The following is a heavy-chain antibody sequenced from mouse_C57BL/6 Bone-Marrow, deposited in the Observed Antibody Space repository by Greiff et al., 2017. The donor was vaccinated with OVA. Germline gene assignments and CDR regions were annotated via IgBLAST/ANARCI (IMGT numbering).Heavy chain of an antibody. CDR2: IYPGNSDT. V-gene: IGHV1-5*01. CDR3: TRRELIYYYGSSSAWFAY. D-gene: IGHD1-1*01. CDR1: GYTFTSYW. Sequence: VHVKQSGTVLARPGASVKMSCKTSGYTFTSYWMHWVKQRPGQGLEWIGAIYPGNSDTSYNQKFKGKAKLTAVTSASTAYMELSSLTNEDSAVYYCTRRELIYYYGSSSAWFAYWGQGTLVTISA. J-gene: IGHJ3*01.